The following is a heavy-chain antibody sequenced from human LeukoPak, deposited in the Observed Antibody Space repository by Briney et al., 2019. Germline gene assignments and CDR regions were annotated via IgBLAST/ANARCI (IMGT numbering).Heavy chain of an antibody. CDR2: IFPSGGEI. J-gene: IGHJ3*02. CDR1: GFTFSTFA. V-gene: IGHV3-23*01. CDR3: ARHHDYGGKGAFDI. Sequence: GGSLRLSCAASGFTFSTFAMIWVRQPPGKGLEWVSSIFPSGGEIHYADSVRGRFTISRDNSKSTLSLQMNSLRAEDTAIYYCARHHDYGGKGAFDIWAKGQWSPSLQ. D-gene: IGHD4-23*01.